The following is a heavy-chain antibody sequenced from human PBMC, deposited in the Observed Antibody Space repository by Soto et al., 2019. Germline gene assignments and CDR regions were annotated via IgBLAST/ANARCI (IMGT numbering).Heavy chain of an antibody. J-gene: IGHJ5*02. Sequence: QITLKESGPPLVKPTETLTLTCTFSGFSLSTSRVGVGWIRQPPGKALEWLAILYWDDDKRYSPSLQSRLTITKDTSKNQVVLRMTNMDPVDTGTYYCARRYSGSYSNWFDPWGQGTLVSVSS. D-gene: IGHD3-10*01. CDR3: ARRYSGSYSNWFDP. CDR2: LYWDDDK. V-gene: IGHV2-5*02. CDR1: GFSLSTSRVG.